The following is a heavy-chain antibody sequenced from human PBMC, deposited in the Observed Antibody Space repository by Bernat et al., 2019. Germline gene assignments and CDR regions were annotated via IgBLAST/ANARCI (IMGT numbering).Heavy chain of an antibody. J-gene: IGHJ4*02. D-gene: IGHD2-15*01. CDR1: GFTFSSYA. V-gene: IGHV3-23*04. CDR2: ISGSGGST. CDR3: AKVLGGIFGVDY. Sequence: EVQLVESGGGLVQPGGSLRLSCAASGFTFSSYAMSWVRQAPGKGLQWVSAISGSGGSTYYAESVKGRFTISRDNSKNTLYLQMNSLRAEDTAVYYCAKVLGGIFGVDYWGQGTLVTVSS.